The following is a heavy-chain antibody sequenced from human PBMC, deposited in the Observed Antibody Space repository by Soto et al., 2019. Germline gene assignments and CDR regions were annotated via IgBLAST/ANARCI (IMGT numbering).Heavy chain of an antibody. CDR2: IYWDDDE. D-gene: IGHD2-2*01. V-gene: IGHV2-5*02. CDR1: GFSLSTTAEG. Sequence: QITLKESGPTLVKPTQTLTLTCTFSGFSLSTTAEGGGWIREPPGKALEWLALIYWDDDEGYSPSLKSRLTITKDTSKNQVVLTMTNVDPVDTATYYCAHGSCSSADCYPNPYLDYWGQGILVTVSS. J-gene: IGHJ4*02. CDR3: AHGSCSSADCYPNPYLDY.